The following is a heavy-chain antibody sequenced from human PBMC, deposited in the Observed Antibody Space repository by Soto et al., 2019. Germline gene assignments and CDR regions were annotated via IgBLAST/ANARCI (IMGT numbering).Heavy chain of an antibody. CDR1: GYSISSSNW. D-gene: IGHD3-10*01. V-gene: IGHV4-28*03. CDR3: ARGLRPPVYGSGSYYNRGGGYGMDV. Sequence: PSETLSLTCAVSGYSISSSNWWGWIRQPPGKGLEWIGYIYYSGTTYYNPSLKSRVTISVDMSKNQFSLKLSSVTAADTAVYYCARGLRPPVYGSGSYYNRGGGYGMDVWGQGTTVTVS. J-gene: IGHJ6*02. CDR2: IYYSGTT.